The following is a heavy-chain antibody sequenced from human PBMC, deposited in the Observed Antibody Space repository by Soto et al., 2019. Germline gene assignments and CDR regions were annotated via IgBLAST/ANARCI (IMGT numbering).Heavy chain of an antibody. Sequence: GGSLRLSCAASGFTFSVYTMNWVRQAPGKGLEWVSSITSSSSNYTSYADSVKGRFTISRDNAKNSLYLQMNNLRAEDTAVYYCARGASKWLRFDYWGQGTLVTVSS. CDR1: GFTFSVYT. J-gene: IGHJ4*02. V-gene: IGHV3-21*01. CDR2: ITSSSSNYT. CDR3: ARGASKWLRFDY. D-gene: IGHD5-12*01.